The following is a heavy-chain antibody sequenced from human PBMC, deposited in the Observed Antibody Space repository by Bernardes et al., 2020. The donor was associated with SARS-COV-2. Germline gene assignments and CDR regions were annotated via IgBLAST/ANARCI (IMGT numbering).Heavy chain of an antibody. CDR3: ARELTYYYDSSSYYYGMDV. V-gene: IGHV3-53*04. D-gene: IGHD3-22*01. Sequence: GGSLRLCCAASGFTVSSNYMSWVRQAPGKGLEWVSVIYSGGSTYYADSVKGRFTISRHNSKNTLYLQMNSLRAEDTAVYYCARELTYYYDSSSYYYGMDVWGQGTTVTVSS. CDR1: GFTVSSNY. J-gene: IGHJ6*02. CDR2: IYSGGST.